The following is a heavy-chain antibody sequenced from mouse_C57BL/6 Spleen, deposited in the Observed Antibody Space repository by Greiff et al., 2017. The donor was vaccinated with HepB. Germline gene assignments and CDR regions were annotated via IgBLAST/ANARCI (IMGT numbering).Heavy chain of an antibody. J-gene: IGHJ2*01. CDR2: ISSGGSYT. V-gene: IGHV5-6*01. D-gene: IGHD1-1*01. CDR1: GFTFSSYG. CDR3: ARRVYYGSRNYFDY. Sequence: EVHLVESGGDLVKPGGSLKLSCAASGFTFSSYGMSWVRQTPDKRLEWVATISSGGSYTYYPDSVKGRFTISRDNAKNTLYLQMSSLKSEDTAMYYCARRVYYGSRNYFDYWGQGTTLTVSS.